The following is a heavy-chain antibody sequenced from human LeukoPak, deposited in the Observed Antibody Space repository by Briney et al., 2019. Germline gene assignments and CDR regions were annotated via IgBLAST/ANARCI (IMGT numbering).Heavy chain of an antibody. V-gene: IGHV4-31*03. CDR2: IYYSGST. D-gene: IGHD6-19*01. CDR1: GVSISSGGYY. J-gene: IGHJ3*02. CDR3: ARECRGWPCVAFDI. Sequence: SETLSLTCTVSGVSISSGGYYWSWIRQHPGKGLEWIGYIYYSGSTYYNPSLKSRVTISVDTSKNQFSLKLSSVTAADTAVYYCARECRGWPCVAFDIWGQGTMVTVSS.